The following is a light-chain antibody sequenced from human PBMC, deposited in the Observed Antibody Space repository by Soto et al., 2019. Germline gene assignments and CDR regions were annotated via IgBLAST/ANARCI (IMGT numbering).Light chain of an antibody. CDR3: GTWDDSLSAVV. V-gene: IGLV1-51*01. CDR1: SSSIGANY. J-gene: IGLJ2*01. CDR2: DND. Sequence: QAVVTQPPSVSAAPGQKVTISCSGSSSSIGANYVSWYQHVPGSALKLLIYDNDERPSGIPDRFSGSKSGTSATLDITGLQTGDEADYYCGTWDDSLSAVVFGGGTKVTVL.